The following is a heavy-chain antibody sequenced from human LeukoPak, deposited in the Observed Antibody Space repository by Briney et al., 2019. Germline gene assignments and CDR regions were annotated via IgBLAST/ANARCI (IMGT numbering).Heavy chain of an antibody. Sequence: SETLSLTCTVSGGSITSINYYWGWIRQPPGKGLEWFGSIYFNGNTYYNPSLKSRVTISVDTSKNQLTLKLSSVTAADTAVYYCARGYCSGGSCYNDYWGQGTLVTVSS. V-gene: IGHV4-39*06. CDR3: ARGYCSGGSCYNDY. J-gene: IGHJ4*02. CDR1: GGSITSINYY. D-gene: IGHD2-15*01. CDR2: IYFNGNT.